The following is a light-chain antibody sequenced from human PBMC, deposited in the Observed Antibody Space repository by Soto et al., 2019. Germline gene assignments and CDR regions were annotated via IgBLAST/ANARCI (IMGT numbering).Light chain of an antibody. J-gene: IGKJ5*01. CDR1: QIVSINY. V-gene: IGKV3-20*01. Sequence: EIVRTQCPCSLSSSPGERATLSGRASQIVSINYLAWYQRKPGQGPRLLIYDGTFRATGIPDRFSGSGSGTDFTLTSSRLEPEDFAVYYCQQYCRPITFGQGTRLEI. CDR3: QQYCRPIT. CDR2: DGT.